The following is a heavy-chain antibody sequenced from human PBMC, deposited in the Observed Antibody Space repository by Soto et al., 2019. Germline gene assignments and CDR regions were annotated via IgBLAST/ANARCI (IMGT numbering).Heavy chain of an antibody. J-gene: IGHJ2*01. CDR2: IGNDGSQK. CDR1: GFVYSNYA. V-gene: IGHV3-33*01. Sequence: VPLVESGGGVVQPGRSLRLSCEASGFVYSNYAMHWVRQAPGKGPEWVALIGNDGSQKYYVDSVKGRFTISRDNSKNTLNLQMNSLRADDTAMYFCVRGIPSQYSSTWLYWHFDLWGPGTLVTVSS. D-gene: IGHD6-13*01. CDR3: VRGIPSQYSSTWLYWHFDL.